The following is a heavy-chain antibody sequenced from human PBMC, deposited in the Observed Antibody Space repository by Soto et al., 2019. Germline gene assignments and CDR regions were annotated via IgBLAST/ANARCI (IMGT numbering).Heavy chain of an antibody. CDR2: IKQDGSEK. Sequence: PGGSLRLSCAASGFTFSSYWMSWVRQAPGKGLEWVANIKQDGSEKYYVDSVKGRFTISRDNAKNSLYLQMNSLRAEDTAVYYCARARGLLWFGEFTMSGWFDPWGQGTLVTVSS. CDR3: ARARGLLWFGEFTMSGWFDP. J-gene: IGHJ5*02. CDR1: GFTFSSYW. V-gene: IGHV3-7*05. D-gene: IGHD3-10*01.